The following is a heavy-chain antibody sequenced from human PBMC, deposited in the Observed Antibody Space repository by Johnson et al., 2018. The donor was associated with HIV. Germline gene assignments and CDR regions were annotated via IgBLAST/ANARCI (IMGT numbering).Heavy chain of an antibody. Sequence: QVQLVESGGGVVQPGRSLRLSCAASGFAFSSYVMHWVRQAPGKGLEWVAVIPYDGSNKYYADSVKGRFTISRDNSKNTLYLQMNSLRAEDTAVYYCARLRGAFDIWGQGTMVTVSS. V-gene: IGHV3-30*03. D-gene: IGHD3-10*01. CDR3: ARLRGAFDI. J-gene: IGHJ3*02. CDR1: GFAFSSYV. CDR2: IPYDGSNK.